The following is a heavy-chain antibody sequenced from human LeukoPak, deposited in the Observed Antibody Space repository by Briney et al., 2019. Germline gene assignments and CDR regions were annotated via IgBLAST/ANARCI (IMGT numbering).Heavy chain of an antibody. CDR3: AKDRALVRTVAPTVGWFDP. CDR1: GFTFSHA. V-gene: IGHV3-23*01. D-gene: IGHD2-15*01. Sequence: GGSLRLSCAASGFTFSHAWMSWVRQPPGKGLEWVSAISGSGGSTYYADSVKGRFTISRDNSKNTLYLQMNSLRAEDTAVYYCAKDRALVRTVAPTVGWFDPWGQGTLVTVSS. CDR2: ISGSGGST. J-gene: IGHJ5*02.